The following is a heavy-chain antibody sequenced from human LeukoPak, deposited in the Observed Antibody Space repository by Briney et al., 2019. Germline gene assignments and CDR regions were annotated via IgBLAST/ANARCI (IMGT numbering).Heavy chain of an antibody. D-gene: IGHD2-2*01. J-gene: IGHJ3*02. V-gene: IGHV4-61*01. CDR1: GVSVSSGSYY. Sequence: KPSETLSLTCTVSGVSVSSGSYYWSWIRQPPGKGLEWIGYIYYTGSTNYNPSLKSRVTMSVDTSKNQFSLNLSSVTAADTAVNYCARDCSSTSCYLEIDAFDIWGQGTMVTVSS. CDR3: ARDCSSTSCYLEIDAFDI. CDR2: IYYTGST.